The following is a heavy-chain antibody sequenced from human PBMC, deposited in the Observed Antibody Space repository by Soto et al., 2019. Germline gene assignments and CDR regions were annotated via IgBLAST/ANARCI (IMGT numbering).Heavy chain of an antibody. CDR3: AKDKEGYYGSGSFFDY. D-gene: IGHD3-10*01. Sequence: QVQLVESGGGVVQPGRSLRLSCAASGFTFSSYGMHWVRQAPGKGLEWVAVISYDGSNKYYADSMKGRFTISRDNSKNTLYLQMNSLRAEDTAVYYCAKDKEGYYGSGSFFDYWGQGTLVTVSS. CDR2: ISYDGSNK. J-gene: IGHJ4*02. CDR1: GFTFSSYG. V-gene: IGHV3-30*18.